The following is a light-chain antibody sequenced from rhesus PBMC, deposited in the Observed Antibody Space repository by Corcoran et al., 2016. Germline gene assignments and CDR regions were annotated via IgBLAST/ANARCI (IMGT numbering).Light chain of an antibody. CDR3: QQYNSLPCT. CDR2: YAN. CDR1: QGISSY. Sequence: DIQMTQSPYSLSASVGDRVTITCRARQGISSYLNWSQQKPVKAPKLLRDYANGLESGVPSRFSGSGSGTEFTLTISRLKPEDFATYYCQQYNSLPCTFGPGTKLDIK. J-gene: IGKJ3*01. V-gene: IGKV1-32*01.